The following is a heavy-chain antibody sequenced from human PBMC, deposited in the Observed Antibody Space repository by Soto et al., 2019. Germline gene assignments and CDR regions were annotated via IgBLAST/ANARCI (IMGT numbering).Heavy chain of an antibody. D-gene: IGHD2-8*01. J-gene: IGHJ5*02. CDR2: IESDGRGT. V-gene: IGHV3-74*01. CDR3: ARDSMKGRFDP. Sequence: EVQLVESGGGLVQPGGSLRLSCAASGFTFSTSWMHWVRQAPGKGLVWVSRIESDGRGTTYADSVKGRFTISRDNAKNPLYLQMNNLRAEDTAVYYCARDSMKGRFDPWGQGTLVTVSS. CDR1: GFTFSTSW.